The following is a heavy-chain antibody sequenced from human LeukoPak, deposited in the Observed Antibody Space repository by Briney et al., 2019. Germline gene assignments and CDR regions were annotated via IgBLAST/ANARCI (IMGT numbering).Heavy chain of an antibody. CDR1: GFTFSTYT. D-gene: IGHD6-19*01. CDR2: IISSGTNI. V-gene: IGHV3-21*01. Sequence: PGGSLRLSCAASGFTFSTYTTNWVRQAPGKGLEWVSSIISSGTNIYYADAVKGRFTISRDNAKNSLYLQMNSLRADDTAVYYCARGKYSSAWSDYWGQGTLVTVSS. CDR3: ARGKYSSAWSDY. J-gene: IGHJ4*02.